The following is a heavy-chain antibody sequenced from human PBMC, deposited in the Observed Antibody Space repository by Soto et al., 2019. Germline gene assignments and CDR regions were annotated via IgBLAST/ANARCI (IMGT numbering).Heavy chain of an antibody. D-gene: IGHD3-22*01. CDR2: IKQDGSAK. CDR3: ARDPDSSGYSNWFDP. CDR1: GLTLSSYW. Sequence: PGGSLRLSCVASGLTLSSYWMSWVRQAPGKGLEWVANIKQDGSAKYYVDSVKGRFTISRDNAKNSLYLQMNSLRAEDTAVYYCARDPDSSGYSNWFDPWGQGTLVTVSS. J-gene: IGHJ5*02. V-gene: IGHV3-7*03.